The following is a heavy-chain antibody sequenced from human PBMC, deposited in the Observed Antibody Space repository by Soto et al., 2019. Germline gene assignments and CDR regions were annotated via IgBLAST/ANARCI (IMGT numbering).Heavy chain of an antibody. CDR3: AKVYGSGSYSDY. CDR1: GFTFSSYA. V-gene: IGHV3-23*01. Sequence: EVQLLESGGGLVQPGGSLRLSCAASGFTFSSYAMSWVRQAPGKGLEWVSAISGSGGSTYYADAVKGRFTISRDNSKNTLYLQMNSLRAEDTAVYYCAKVYGSGSYSDYWGQGTLVTVSS. J-gene: IGHJ4*02. CDR2: ISGSGGST. D-gene: IGHD3-10*01.